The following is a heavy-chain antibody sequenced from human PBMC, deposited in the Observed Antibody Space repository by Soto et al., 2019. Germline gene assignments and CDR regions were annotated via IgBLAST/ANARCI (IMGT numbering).Heavy chain of an antibody. CDR1: GFTFSSYG. CDR2: ISYDGSNK. V-gene: IGHV3-30*18. D-gene: IGHD3-3*01. J-gene: IGHJ4*02. Sequence: PGGSLRLSCAASGFTFSSYGMHWVRQAPGKGLEWVAVISYDGSNKYYADSVKGRFTISRDNSKNTLYLQMNSLRAEDTAVYYCAKDRGSVTIFGVVIIHWGQGTLVTVSS. CDR3: AKDRGSVTIFGVVIIH.